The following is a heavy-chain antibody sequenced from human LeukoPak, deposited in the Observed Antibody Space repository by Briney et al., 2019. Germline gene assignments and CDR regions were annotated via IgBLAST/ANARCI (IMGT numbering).Heavy chain of an antibody. V-gene: IGHV3-21*01. D-gene: IGHD6-6*01. CDR1: GFPFSSYS. CDR3: ARTYSSLRGTFDY. CDR2: ISSSSSYI. J-gene: IGHJ4*02. Sequence: GSLRLSCAASGFPFSSYSMNWVRQAPGKGLEWVSSISSSSSYIYYADSVKGRFTISRDNAKNSLYLQMNSLRAEDTAVYYCARTYSSLRGTFDYWGQGTLVTVSS.